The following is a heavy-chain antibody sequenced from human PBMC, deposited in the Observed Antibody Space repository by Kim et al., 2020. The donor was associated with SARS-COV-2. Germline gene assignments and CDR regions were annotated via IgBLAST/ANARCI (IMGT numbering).Heavy chain of an antibody. J-gene: IGHJ6*02. Sequence: ASVKVSCKASGYTFTGYYMHWVRQAPGQGLEWMGWINPNSGGTNYAQKFQGWVTMTRDTSISTAYMELSRLRSDDTAVYYCAKSGASREVDYYYYGMDVWGQGPTVTVSS. V-gene: IGHV1-2*04. CDR2: INPNSGGT. CDR1: GYTFTGYY. CDR3: AKSGASREVDYYYYGMDV. D-gene: IGHD1-1*01.